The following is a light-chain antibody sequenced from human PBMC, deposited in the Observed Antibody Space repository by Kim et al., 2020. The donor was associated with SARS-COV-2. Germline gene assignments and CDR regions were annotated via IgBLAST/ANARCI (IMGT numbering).Light chain of an antibody. CDR3: QQYYSPLT. Sequence: LSASVGDRVTITCRASQSISSWLAWYQQKPGKAPKLLIYDASSLEGGVPSRFSGSGSGTEFTLTISSLQPDDYATYYCQQYYSPLTFGGGTKLEI. CDR1: QSISSW. J-gene: IGKJ4*01. CDR2: DAS. V-gene: IGKV1-5*01.